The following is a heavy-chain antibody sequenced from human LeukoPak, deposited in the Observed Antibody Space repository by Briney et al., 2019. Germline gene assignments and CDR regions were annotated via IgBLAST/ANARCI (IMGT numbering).Heavy chain of an antibody. CDR1: GITLSSYA. D-gene: IGHD3-10*01. V-gene: IGHV3-30*01. J-gene: IGHJ4*02. CDR3: ARDSTYYYDSGSSGPHYFDN. CDR2: ISSGGTDE. Sequence: GGSLRLSCAASGITLSSYAMHWVRQAPGKGLEWVSLISSGGTDEYYADSVKGRFTISRDNSKNTLYLQLNSLRGEDMAVYYCARDSTYYYDSGSSGPHYFDNWGQGTLVTVSS.